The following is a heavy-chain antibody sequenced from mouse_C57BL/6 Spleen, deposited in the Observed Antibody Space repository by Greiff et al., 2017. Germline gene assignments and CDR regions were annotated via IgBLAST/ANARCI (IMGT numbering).Heavy chain of an antibody. J-gene: IGHJ4*01. V-gene: IGHV5-9-1*02. CDR2: ISSGGDYI. D-gene: IGHD2-2*01. CDR1: GFTFSSYA. Sequence: EVKLMESGEGLVKPGGSLKLSCAASGFTFSSYAMSWVRQTPEKRLEWVAYISSGGDYIYYADTVKGRFTISRDHARNTLYLQMSSLKSEDTAMYYCTRGGYDEDAMDYWGQGTSVTVSS. CDR3: TRGGYDEDAMDY.